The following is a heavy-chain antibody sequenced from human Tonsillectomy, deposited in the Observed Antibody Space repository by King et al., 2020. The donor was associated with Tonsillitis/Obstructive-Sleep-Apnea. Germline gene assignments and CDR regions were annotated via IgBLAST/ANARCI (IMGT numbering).Heavy chain of an antibody. CDR1: GVTFDDYT. Sequence: VQLVESGGVVVQPGGSLRLSCAASGVTFDDYTMHWVGQAPGKVLEWCSLFSWDGVSTYYEDSVKGRFTISRDNSKNSLYLQMNSLRTEDTACYYCAKDIGSWSGGSCQVGYYFDYSGQGTLVTVSS. V-gene: IGHV3-43*01. J-gene: IGHJ4*02. CDR3: AKDIGSWSGGSCQVGYYFDY. D-gene: IGHD2-15*01. CDR2: FSWDGVST.